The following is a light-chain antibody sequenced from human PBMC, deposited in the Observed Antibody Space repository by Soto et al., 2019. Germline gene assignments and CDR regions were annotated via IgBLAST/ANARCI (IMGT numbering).Light chain of an antibody. CDR1: SSSIERNT. J-gene: IGLJ1*01. CDR2: LNS. V-gene: IGLV1-44*01. CDR3: ATCDDSLTLLYV. Sequence: QSVLTQPPSASGTPGQRVTISCSGDSSSIERNTVSWYQQIPGMDPQLHIYLNSRRPSGVPDRFSGSKSGTSASLVISGLQSEDEAEYSCATCDDSLTLLYVFGTGPNVTVL.